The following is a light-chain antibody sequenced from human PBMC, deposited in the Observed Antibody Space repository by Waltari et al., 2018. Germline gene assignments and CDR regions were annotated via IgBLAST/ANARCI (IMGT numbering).Light chain of an antibody. CDR2: EGS. CDR1: SRDVGNYNF. V-gene: IGLV2-23*01. CDR3: CSYAGSTTFYV. Sequence: QSALTQPASVSGSPGQSITISCTGTSRDVGNYNFFSWYQQHPGKAPKLMIYEGSKRPSGVSNRFSGSKSGNTASLTISGLQAEDEADYYCCSYAGSTTFYVFGTETKVTVV. J-gene: IGLJ1*01.